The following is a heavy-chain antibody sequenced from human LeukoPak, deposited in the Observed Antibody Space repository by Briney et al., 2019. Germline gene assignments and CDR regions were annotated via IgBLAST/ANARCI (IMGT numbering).Heavy chain of an antibody. CDR1: GGSISSYY. D-gene: IGHD6-6*01. V-gene: IGHV4-4*07. CDR3: LRENVLEDAYSSWIVY. CDR2: IYTSGST. Sequence: SETLSLTCTVSGGSISSYYWSWVRQPAGKGLEWIGRIYTSGSTNYNPSLKSRVTMSVDTSKNQFSLKLSSVPAADTAMYYCLRENVLEDAYSSWIVYWGQGTLVTVSS. J-gene: IGHJ4*02.